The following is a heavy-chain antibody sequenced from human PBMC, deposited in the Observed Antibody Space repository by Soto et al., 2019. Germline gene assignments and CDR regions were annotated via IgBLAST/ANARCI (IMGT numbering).Heavy chain of an antibody. Sequence: TLSLTCTVSGGSISSYYWSWIRQPPGKGLEWIGYIYYSGSTNYNPSLKSRVTISVDTSKNQFSLKLSSVTAADTAVYYCARSYDILTGYYERDYYYYYGMDVWGQGTTVTVSS. CDR3: ARSYDILTGYYERDYYYYYGMDV. J-gene: IGHJ6*02. D-gene: IGHD3-9*01. CDR2: IYYSGST. V-gene: IGHV4-59*08. CDR1: GGSISSYY.